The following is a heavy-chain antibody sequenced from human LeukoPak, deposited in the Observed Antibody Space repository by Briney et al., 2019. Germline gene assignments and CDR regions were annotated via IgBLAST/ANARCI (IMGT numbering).Heavy chain of an antibody. CDR2: IYPGDSDT. D-gene: IGHD3-10*01. J-gene: IGHJ4*02. CDR3: ARLVWFGELRGYFDY. CDR1: GYSFTRYW. V-gene: IGHV5-51*01. Sequence: PGESLKISCKGSGYSFTRYWIGWVRQMSGKGLEWIGIIYPGDSDTRYSPSFQGQVTISADKSISTAYLQWSSLKASDSAMYYCARLVWFGELRGYFDYWGQGALVTVSS.